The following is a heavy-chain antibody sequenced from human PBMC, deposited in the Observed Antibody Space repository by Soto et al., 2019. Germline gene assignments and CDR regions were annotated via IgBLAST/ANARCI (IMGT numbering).Heavy chain of an antibody. J-gene: IGHJ3*02. V-gene: IGHV4-34*01. CDR3: ARGCRRSDSSGYYRYAFDI. Sequence: QVQLQQWGAGLLKPSETLSLTCAVYGGSFSGYYWSWIRQPPGKGLEWIGEINHSGSTNYNPSLKRRVTTSVDTSKNQFSLKLSSVTAADTAVYYCARGCRRSDSSGYYRYAFDIWGQGTMVTVSS. CDR2: INHSGST. D-gene: IGHD3-22*01. CDR1: GGSFSGYY.